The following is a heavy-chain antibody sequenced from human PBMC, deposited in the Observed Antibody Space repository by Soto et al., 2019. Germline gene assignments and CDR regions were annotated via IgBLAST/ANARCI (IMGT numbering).Heavy chain of an antibody. J-gene: IGHJ6*02. CDR3: ARQDYSNYRGGMDV. D-gene: IGHD2-2*01. V-gene: IGHV5-51*01. CDR2: IYPSDSDI. Sequence: GESLKISCKTSGYSFTSHWIAWVRQMPGKGLEWMGIIYPSDSDIRYRPSFQGQVTISVDKSISTAYLQWSSLKASDTATYYCARQDYSNYRGGMDVWGQGATVTVSS. CDR1: GYSFTSHW.